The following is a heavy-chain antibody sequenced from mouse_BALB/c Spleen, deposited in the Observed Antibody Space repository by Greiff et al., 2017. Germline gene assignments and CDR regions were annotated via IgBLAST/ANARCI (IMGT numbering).Heavy chain of an antibody. CDR3: ARHETTEDAMDY. D-gene: IGHD1-1*01. V-gene: IGHV5-6*01. Sequence: EVMLVESGGDLVKPGGSLKLSCAASGFTFSSYGMSWVRQTPDKRLEWVATISSGGSYTYYPDSVKGRFTISRDNAKNTLYLQMSSLKSEDTAMYYCARHETTEDAMDYWGQGTSVTVSS. CDR1: GFTFSSYG. CDR2: ISSGGSYT. J-gene: IGHJ4*01.